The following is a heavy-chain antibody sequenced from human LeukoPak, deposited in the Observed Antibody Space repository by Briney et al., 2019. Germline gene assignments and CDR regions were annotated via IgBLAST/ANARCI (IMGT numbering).Heavy chain of an antibody. V-gene: IGHV4-39*06. CDR2: IYDSGST. J-gene: IGHJ4*02. D-gene: IGHD6-6*01. CDR3: ARDSSSSGQDY. CDR1: GGSISSSSYY. Sequence: SETLSLTCTVSGGSISSSSYYWGWIRQPPGKGLEWIGSIYDSGSTYYNPSLKSRVTISVDTSKNQFPLKLSSVTAADTAVYYCARDSSSSGQDYWGQGTLVTVSS.